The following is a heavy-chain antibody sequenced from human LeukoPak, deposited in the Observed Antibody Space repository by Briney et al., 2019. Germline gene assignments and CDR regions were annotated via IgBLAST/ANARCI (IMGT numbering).Heavy chain of an antibody. CDR2: INPSGGTT. V-gene: IGHV1-46*01. CDR1: GYTFTSYY. CDR3: ARDRLQLQS. J-gene: IGHJ5*02. Sequence: ASVKVSCKASGYTFTSYYMHWVRQAPGQGLVWMGIINPSGGTTFYAQRFQGRVTMTRDTSTSTVYMELSSLRSEDTAVYYCARDRLQLQSWGQGTLVTVSS. D-gene: IGHD1-1*01.